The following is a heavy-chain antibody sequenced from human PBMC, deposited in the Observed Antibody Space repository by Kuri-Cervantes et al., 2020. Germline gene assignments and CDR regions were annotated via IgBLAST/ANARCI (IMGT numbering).Heavy chain of an antibody. J-gene: IGHJ4*02. Sequence: SQTLSLTCGVPSASLRSNRWWPWVRQPPGKGLESIGEIYHSGRSNYNPSLKSRLTVSGDKSKKQFSLKLTSVTAADTALYYCARISPVGTAPFFDFWGQGTLVTVSS. V-gene: IGHV4-4*02. CDR2: IYHSGRS. CDR3: ARISPVGTAPFFDF. D-gene: IGHD2-21*02. CDR1: SASLRSNRW.